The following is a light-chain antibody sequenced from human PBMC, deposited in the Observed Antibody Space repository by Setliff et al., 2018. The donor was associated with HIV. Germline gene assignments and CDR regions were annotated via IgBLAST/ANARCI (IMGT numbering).Light chain of an antibody. CDR3: QQSYSNFRT. Sequence: DIQMTQSPSSLSASVGDRVTITCRASQSISSYLNWYQQKPGKAPKLLIYAASILQSGVASRFRGSGSGTFFTLTISSLQPDDFATYYCQQSYSNFRTFGPGTKVIS. CDR2: AAS. J-gene: IGKJ3*01. V-gene: IGKV1-39*01. CDR1: QSISSY.